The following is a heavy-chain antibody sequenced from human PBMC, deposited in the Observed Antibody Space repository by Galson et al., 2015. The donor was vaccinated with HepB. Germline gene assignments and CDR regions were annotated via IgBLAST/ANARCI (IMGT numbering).Heavy chain of an antibody. CDR1: GGTFSSYT. CDR2: IIPILGIA. Sequence: SVKVSCKASGGTFSSYTISWVRQAPGQGLEWMGRIIPILGIANYAQKFQGRVTITADKSTSTAYMELSSLRSEDTAVYYCARVGGYCSSTSCYTGHWDYWGQGTLVTVSS. D-gene: IGHD2-2*02. CDR3: ARVGGYCSSTSCYTGHWDY. V-gene: IGHV1-69*02. J-gene: IGHJ4*02.